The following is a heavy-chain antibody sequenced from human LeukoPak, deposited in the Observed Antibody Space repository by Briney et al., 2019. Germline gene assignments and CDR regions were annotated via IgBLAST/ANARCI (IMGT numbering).Heavy chain of an antibody. CDR2: ISVASDST. V-gene: IGHV3-23*01. Sequence: GGSLRLSCAASGFTFSQNWMSWVRQAPGKGLEWVSSISVASDSTYYADSVKGRFTISRDNSKSTLYLQMNNLRGEDTAIYYCATLYDTRTWGQGTLVTVSS. CDR1: GFTFSQNW. CDR3: ATLYDTRT. D-gene: IGHD3-9*01. J-gene: IGHJ4*02.